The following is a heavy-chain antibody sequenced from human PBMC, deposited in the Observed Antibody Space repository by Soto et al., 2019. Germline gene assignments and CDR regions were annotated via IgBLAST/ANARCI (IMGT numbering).Heavy chain of an antibody. CDR1: VYTFTSYG. CDR2: ISAYNGNT. D-gene: IGHD3-9*01. J-gene: IGHJ4*02. V-gene: IGHV1-18*01. Sequence: QVQLVQSGAEVKKPGASVKVSCKASVYTFTSYGISWVRQAPGQGLEWMGWISAYNGNTNYAQKLQGRVTMTTDTSTSTAYIELRSLRSDVTAVYYCARRHYDILTGYPNTDYWGQGTLVTVSS. CDR3: ARRHYDILTGYPNTDY.